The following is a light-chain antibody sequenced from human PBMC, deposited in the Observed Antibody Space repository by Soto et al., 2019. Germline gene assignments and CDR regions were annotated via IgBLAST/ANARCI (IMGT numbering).Light chain of an antibody. CDR2: DVT. CDR1: STDVGGYKY. V-gene: IGLV2-14*01. J-gene: IGLJ1*01. Sequence: QSALTQPASVSGSPGQSITISCTGTSTDVGGYKYVSWYQQHPGKAPKFMIYDVTSRPSGISNRFSGSKSGNTAFLIISGLQAEDEAEYYCLSYTRSDTYVFGTGTKLTVL. CDR3: LSYTRSDTYV.